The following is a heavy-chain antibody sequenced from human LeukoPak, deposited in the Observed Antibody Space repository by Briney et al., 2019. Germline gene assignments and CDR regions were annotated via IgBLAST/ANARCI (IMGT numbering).Heavy chain of an antibody. D-gene: IGHD3-10*01. CDR3: ARRGWGFGEPKRDHDTFDI. V-gene: IGHV5-51*01. CDR2: IYPCDSDA. CDR1: GYSFTNYW. Sequence: GESLKISCKISGYSFTNYWIAWVRQMPGQGLEWMAIIYPCDSDARYRPSFQGQVTISVDKSISTTYLRWSSLKASDTAMYYCARRGWGFGEPKRDHDTFDIWGQGTMVTVSS. J-gene: IGHJ3*02.